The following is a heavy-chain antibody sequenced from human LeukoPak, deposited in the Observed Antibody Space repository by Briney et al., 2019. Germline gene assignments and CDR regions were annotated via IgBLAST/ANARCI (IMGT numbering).Heavy chain of an antibody. CDR1: GGSISSSSYY. Sequence: SETLSLTCTVSGGSISSSSYYWGWIRQPPGKGLEWIGSIYYSGSTYYNPSLKSRVTISVDTSKNQFSLKLSSVTAADTAVYYCARDLPGQAIWGSYRYTPNWFDPWGQGTLVTVSS. CDR2: IYYSGST. D-gene: IGHD3-16*02. J-gene: IGHJ5*02. V-gene: IGHV4-39*07. CDR3: ARDLPGQAIWGSYRYTPNWFDP.